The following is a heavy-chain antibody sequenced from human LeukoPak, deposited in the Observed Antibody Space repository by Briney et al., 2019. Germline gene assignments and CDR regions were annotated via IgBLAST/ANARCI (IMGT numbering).Heavy chain of an antibody. Sequence: GGSLRLSCAASGFTFSSYSMNWVRQAPGKGLEWVSSISSSSSYIYYADSVKGRFTISRDNAKNSLYLQMNSLRAEDTAVYYCARDQFRPRWDVLDYYDSSGYFQPNWFDPWGQGTLVTVSS. CDR2: ISSSSSYI. J-gene: IGHJ5*02. CDR3: ARDQFRPRWDVLDYYDSSGYFQPNWFDP. CDR1: GFTFSSYS. V-gene: IGHV3-21*01. D-gene: IGHD3-22*01.